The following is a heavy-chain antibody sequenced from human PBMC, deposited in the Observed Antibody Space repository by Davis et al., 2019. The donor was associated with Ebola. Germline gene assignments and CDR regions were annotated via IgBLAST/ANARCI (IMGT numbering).Heavy chain of an antibody. D-gene: IGHD3-22*01. CDR2: IYHSGST. CDR1: GYSISSGYY. Sequence: GSLRLSCTVSGYSISSGYYWGWIRQPPGKGLEWIGSIYHSGSTYYNPSLKSRVTISVDTSKNQFSLKLSSVTAADTAVYYCARVRQYYYDSSGYWASYYFDYWGQGTLVTVSS. V-gene: IGHV4-38-2*02. J-gene: IGHJ4*02. CDR3: ARVRQYYYDSSGYWASYYFDY.